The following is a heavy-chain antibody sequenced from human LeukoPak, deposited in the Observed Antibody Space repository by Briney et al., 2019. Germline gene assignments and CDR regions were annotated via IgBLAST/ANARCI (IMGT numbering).Heavy chain of an antibody. CDR2: ISSSSSTI. D-gene: IGHD3-10*01. CDR1: GFTFSSYS. CDR3: ARGRGYYGSGGDYFDY. J-gene: IGHJ4*02. V-gene: IGHV3-48*01. Sequence: GGSLRLSCAASGFTFSSYSMNWVRQAPGKGLEWVSYISSSSSTIYYADSVKGRFTISRDNAKNSLYLQMNSLRAEDTAVYYCARGRGYYGSGGDYFDYWGQGTLVTVSS.